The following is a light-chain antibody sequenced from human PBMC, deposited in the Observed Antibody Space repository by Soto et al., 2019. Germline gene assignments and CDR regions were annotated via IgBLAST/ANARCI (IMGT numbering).Light chain of an antibody. V-gene: IGKV3-15*01. CDR3: QQYNNGPPWT. Sequence: EIVMTQSPATLSASPGERATLSCRASQSVSSNLAWYQQKPGQAPRLLIYGASTRATGIPARFSGSGSGTEFTLTISSLQSEDVAVYYCQQYNNGPPWTFGQGTKVEIK. J-gene: IGKJ1*01. CDR1: QSVSSN. CDR2: GAS.